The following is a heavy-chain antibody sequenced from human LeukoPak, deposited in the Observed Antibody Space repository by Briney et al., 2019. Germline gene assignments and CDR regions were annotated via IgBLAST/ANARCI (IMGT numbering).Heavy chain of an antibody. CDR1: GYSFTNYW. CDR2: VYPNDSDT. Sequence: GESLKISCKGSGYSFTNYWIGWVRQMPGKGLEWMGVVYPNDSDTRYSPSFQGQVTISADKSISTAYLQWSSLEASDTAMYYCARQYGSGSYKCFDYWGQGTLVTVSS. D-gene: IGHD3-10*01. J-gene: IGHJ4*02. CDR3: ARQYGSGSYKCFDY. V-gene: IGHV5-51*01.